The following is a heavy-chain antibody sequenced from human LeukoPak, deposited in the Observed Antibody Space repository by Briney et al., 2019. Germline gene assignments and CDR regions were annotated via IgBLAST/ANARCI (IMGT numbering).Heavy chain of an antibody. J-gene: IGHJ4*02. CDR2: ISSSSYT. CDR1: GFTFSDYY. V-gene: IGHV3-11*05. CDR3: ARVIKNWNANHFNY. Sequence: GGSLRLSCAASGFTFSDYYMSWIRQAPGKGLEWVSYISSSSYTNYADSVKGRFTISRDNAKNSLYLQMNSLRAEDTAVYYCARVIKNWNANHFNYWGQGTLVTVSS. D-gene: IGHD1-1*01.